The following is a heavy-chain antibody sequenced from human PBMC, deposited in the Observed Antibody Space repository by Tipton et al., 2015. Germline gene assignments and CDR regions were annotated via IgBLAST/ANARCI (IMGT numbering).Heavy chain of an antibody. CDR2: IKSSTDGGTT. V-gene: IGHV3-15*07. D-gene: IGHD4-17*01. CDR1: GFVINNAR. J-gene: IGHJ4*02. CDR3: STFTTPNFDD. Sequence: GSLRLSCAGSGFVINNARMSWVRQAPGKGLEWVGRIKSSTDGGTTEYAAPVTGRFTISRDDSKNTLYLQMSSLKTEDTAVYFCSTFTTPNFDDWGQGTLVTVSS.